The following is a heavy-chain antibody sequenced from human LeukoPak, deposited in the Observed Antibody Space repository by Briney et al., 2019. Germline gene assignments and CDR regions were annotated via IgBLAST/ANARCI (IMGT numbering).Heavy chain of an antibody. CDR1: GFTFSSFA. CDR3: ATTGYSSRNY. CDR2: ISGSGDT. J-gene: IGHJ4*02. Sequence: GGSLRLSCAASGFTFSSFAMGWVRQAPGKGLEWVSAISGSGDTYYAASVKGRFTISRDNSKNTLYLQMSSLRADDTAVYYCATTGYSSRNYWGQGTLVTVSS. V-gene: IGHV3-23*01. D-gene: IGHD6-13*01.